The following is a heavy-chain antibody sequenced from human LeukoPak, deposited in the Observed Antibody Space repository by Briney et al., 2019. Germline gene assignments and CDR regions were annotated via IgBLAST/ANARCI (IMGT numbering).Heavy chain of an antibody. J-gene: IGHJ6*02. CDR1: GGSISSYY. Sequence: SETLSLTCTVSGGSISSYYWSWIRQPPGKGLEWIGYIYYSGSTNYNPSLKSRVIISVDTSKNQFSLKLSSVTAADTAVYYCARIDYRDHYYGMDVWGQGTTVTVSS. CDR3: ARIDYRDHYYGMDV. CDR2: IYYSGST. D-gene: IGHD4-11*01. V-gene: IGHV4-59*01.